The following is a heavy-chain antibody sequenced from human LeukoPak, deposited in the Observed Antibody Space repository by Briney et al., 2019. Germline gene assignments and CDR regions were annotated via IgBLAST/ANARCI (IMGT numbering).Heavy chain of an antibody. CDR3: ARDPGRTYYYDSSGWTYFDY. V-gene: IGHV1-2*02. Sequence: ASVKVSCKASGYTFTGYYMHWVRQAPGQGLEWMGWINPNSGGTNYAQKFQGRVTMTRDTSISTAYMELSRLRSDDTAVYYCARDPGRTYYYDSSGWTYFDYWGQGTLVTVSS. D-gene: IGHD3-22*01. CDR2: INPNSGGT. J-gene: IGHJ4*02. CDR1: GYTFTGYY.